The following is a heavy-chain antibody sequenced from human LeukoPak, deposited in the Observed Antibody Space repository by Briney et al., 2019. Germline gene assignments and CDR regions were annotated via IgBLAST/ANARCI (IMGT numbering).Heavy chain of an antibody. D-gene: IGHD3-3*01. CDR2: IYYSGST. CDR1: GGSISSSSYY. Sequence: SETLSLTCTVSGGSISSSSYYWGWIRQPPGKGLEWIGSIYYSGSTYYNPSLKSRVTISVDTSKNQFSLKLSSVTAADTAVYYCARPRGYYQPDAFDIWGQGTTVTVSS. V-gene: IGHV4-39*01. CDR3: ARPRGYYQPDAFDI. J-gene: IGHJ3*02.